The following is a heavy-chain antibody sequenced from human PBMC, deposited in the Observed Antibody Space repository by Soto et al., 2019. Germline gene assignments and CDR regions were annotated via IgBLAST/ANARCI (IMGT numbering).Heavy chain of an antibody. CDR2: IIPIFGTA. D-gene: IGHD3-10*01. Sequence: QVQLVQSGAEVKKPESSVKVSCKASGGTFSSYAISWVRQAAGQGLGWMGGIIPIFGTAEYAQKFHGRVTITADESTSTAYMELSSLISEHTAVSYFASIRANTYYYGMDVWGQGTTVTVSS. CDR3: ASIRANTYYYGMDV. V-gene: IGHV1-69*12. J-gene: IGHJ6*02. CDR1: GGTFSSYA.